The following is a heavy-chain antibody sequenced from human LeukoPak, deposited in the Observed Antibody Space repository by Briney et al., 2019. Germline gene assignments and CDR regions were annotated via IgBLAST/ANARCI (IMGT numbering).Heavy chain of an antibody. CDR2: ISGSGGST. CDR1: GFTFSSYA. CDR3: AKADLLLWFGESPNYYYGMDV. Sequence: GSLRLSCAASGFTFSSYAMSWVRQAPGKGLEWVSAISGSGGSTYYADSVKGRFTISRDNSKNTLYLQMNSLRAEDTAVYYCAKADLLLWFGESPNYYYGMDVWGQGTTVTVSS. J-gene: IGHJ6*02. V-gene: IGHV3-23*01. D-gene: IGHD3-10*01.